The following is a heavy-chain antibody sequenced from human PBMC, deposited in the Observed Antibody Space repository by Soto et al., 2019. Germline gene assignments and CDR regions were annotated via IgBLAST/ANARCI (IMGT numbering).Heavy chain of an antibody. CDR1: GFTFSSYA. D-gene: IGHD6-6*01. V-gene: IGHV3-30-3*01. Sequence: PVGSLRLSCAASGFTFSSYAMHWVRQAPGKGLEWVAVISYDGSNKYYADSVKGRFTISRDNSKNTLYLQMNSLRAEDTAVYYCAREEQLDYWGQGTLVTVSS. CDR3: AREEQLDY. J-gene: IGHJ4*02. CDR2: ISYDGSNK.